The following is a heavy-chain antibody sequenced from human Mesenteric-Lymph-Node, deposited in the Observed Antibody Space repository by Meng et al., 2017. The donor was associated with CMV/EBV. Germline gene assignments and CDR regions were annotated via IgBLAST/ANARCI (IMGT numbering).Heavy chain of an antibody. Sequence: SETLSLTCTVSGGSISSYYWSWIRQPPGKGLEWIGYIYYSGSTNYNPSLKSRVTISVDTSKNQFSLKLSSVTAADTAVYYCARSVDRLDLDYWGQGTRVTVSS. D-gene: IGHD5-12*01. CDR1: GGSISSYY. CDR3: ARSVDRLDLDY. CDR2: IYYSGST. J-gene: IGHJ4*02. V-gene: IGHV4-59*01.